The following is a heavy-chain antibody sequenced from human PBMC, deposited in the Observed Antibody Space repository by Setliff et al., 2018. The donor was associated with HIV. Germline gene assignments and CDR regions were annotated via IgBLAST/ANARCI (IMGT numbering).Heavy chain of an antibody. CDR1: GDSITSRNYH. CDR3: ARQGAGYYYDSSEYYTGNGFDM. Sequence: PSETLSLTCAVSGDSITSRNYHWDWVRQPPGKGLEWIGGVHHSGSTHYNPSLTSRVTISGQTSNNQFSLQLTSVTAADTAVYYCARQGAGYYYDSSEYYTGNGFDMWGQGTMVTVSS. V-gene: IGHV4-39*01. CDR2: VHHSGST. D-gene: IGHD3-22*01. J-gene: IGHJ3*02.